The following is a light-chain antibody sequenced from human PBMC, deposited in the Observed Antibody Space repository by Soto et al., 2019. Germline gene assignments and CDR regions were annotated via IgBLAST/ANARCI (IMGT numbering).Light chain of an antibody. CDR1: QSLLHSNGYNY. CDR2: LGS. CDR3: MPALQTPRT. J-gene: IGKJ1*01. V-gene: IGKV2-28*01. Sequence: DIVMTQSPLSLPVTPGEPASISCRSSQSLLHSNGYNYLDRYLQKPGQSPQLLIYLGSNRASGVPDRFRGSGSGTDFTLKISRVEAEDVGVYYCMPALQTPRTFGHGTKVEIK.